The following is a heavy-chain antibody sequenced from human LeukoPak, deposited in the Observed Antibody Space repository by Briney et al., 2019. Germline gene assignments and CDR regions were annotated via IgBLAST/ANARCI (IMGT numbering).Heavy chain of an antibody. CDR1: GYTFTSYA. J-gene: IGHJ4*02. Sequence: ASVKVSCKASGYTFTSYAMHWVRQAPGQRLEWMGWIDAGNGKTKYSQKFQGRVTITRNASASTAYMELSSLRSEDTAVYYCARDSGYQLLWYWGQGTLVTVSS. V-gene: IGHV1-3*01. CDR3: ARDSGYQLLWY. CDR2: IDAGNGKT. D-gene: IGHD2-2*01.